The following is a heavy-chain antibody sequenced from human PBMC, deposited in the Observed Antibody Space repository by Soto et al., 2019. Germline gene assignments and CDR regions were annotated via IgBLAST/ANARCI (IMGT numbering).Heavy chain of an antibody. CDR3: TTESSGYGPFDY. J-gene: IGHJ4*02. Sequence: GGSLRLSCAASGFTFNNYAMNWVRQAPGKGLEWVATISATGGSTYYADSVKGRFTISRDNSKNTLYLQMNSLKTEDTAVYYCTTESSGYGPFDYWGQGTLVTVSS. V-gene: IGHV3-23*01. CDR2: ISATGGST. CDR1: GFTFNNYA. D-gene: IGHD5-12*01.